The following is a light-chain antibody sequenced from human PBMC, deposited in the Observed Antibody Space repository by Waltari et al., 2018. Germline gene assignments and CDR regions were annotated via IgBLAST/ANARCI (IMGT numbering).Light chain of an antibody. CDR1: QGISSY. CDR2: AAS. V-gene: IGKV1-9*01. Sequence: DIQLTQSQSFLSASVGDRVTITCLASQGISSYLAWYQQKPEKAPKLLIYAASTLQSGVPSRFSGSGSGTEFTLTISSLQPEDFATYYCQQLNSYPQTFGPGTKVDIK. CDR3: QQLNSYPQT. J-gene: IGKJ3*01.